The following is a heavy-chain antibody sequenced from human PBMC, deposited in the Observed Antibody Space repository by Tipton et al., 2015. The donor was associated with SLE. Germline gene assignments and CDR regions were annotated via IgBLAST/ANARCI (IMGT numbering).Heavy chain of an antibody. CDR1: GFTFSSYA. CDR2: ISGGGGST. Sequence: GSLRLSCATSGFTFSSYALSWVRRAPGKGLEWVSAISGGGGSTYYADFVKGRFSISIDQSKKTLFLQMNSLRVDDTATYYCAKFEKTTDFYLDSWGHGTLVSVSS. CDR3: AKFEKTTDFYLDS. V-gene: IGHV3-23*01. D-gene: IGHD1/OR15-1a*01. J-gene: IGHJ5*01.